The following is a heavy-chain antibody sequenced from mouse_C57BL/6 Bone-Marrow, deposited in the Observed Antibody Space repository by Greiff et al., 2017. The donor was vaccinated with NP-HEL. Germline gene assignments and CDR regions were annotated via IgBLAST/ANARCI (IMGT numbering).Heavy chain of an antibody. D-gene: IGHD3-2*02. Sequence: EVKLVEPGAELVRPGASVKLSCTASGFNIKDDYMHWVKQRPEQGLEWIGWIDPENGDTEYASKFQGKATITADTSSNTAYLRLSSLTSEDTAVDYCTTGGSGYFWFAYWGQGTLVTVSA. J-gene: IGHJ3*01. V-gene: IGHV14-4*01. CDR3: TTGGSGYFWFAY. CDR1: GFNIKDDY. CDR2: IDPENGDT.